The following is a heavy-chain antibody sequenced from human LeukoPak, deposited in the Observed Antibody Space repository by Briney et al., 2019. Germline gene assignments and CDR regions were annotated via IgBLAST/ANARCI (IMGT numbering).Heavy chain of an antibody. V-gene: IGHV3-21*01. J-gene: IGHJ4*02. CDR3: ARDGPEGFGELSPHFDY. CDR1: GFTFSNYA. Sequence: GGSLRLSCAASGFTFSNYAMSWVRQAPGKGLEWVSSISSSSSYIYYADSVKGRFTISRDNAKNSLYLQMNSLRAEDTAVYYCARDGPEGFGELSPHFDYWGQGTLVTVSS. CDR2: ISSSSSYI. D-gene: IGHD3-10*01.